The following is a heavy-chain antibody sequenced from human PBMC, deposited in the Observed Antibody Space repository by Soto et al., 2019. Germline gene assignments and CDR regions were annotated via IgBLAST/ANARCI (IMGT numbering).Heavy chain of an antibody. V-gene: IGHV4-31*03. J-gene: IGHJ4*02. CDR2: ICCSGST. Sequence: PSETLSLTCTVSGGSISSGGYYWSWIRQHPGKGLEWIGYICCSGSTYYNPSLKSRVTISVDTSKNQFSLRLTSVTAADTAVYFCARVRTAYAGLDYWGQGTLVTVSS. CDR3: ARVRTAYAGLDY. CDR1: GGSISSGGYY. D-gene: IGHD2-21*02.